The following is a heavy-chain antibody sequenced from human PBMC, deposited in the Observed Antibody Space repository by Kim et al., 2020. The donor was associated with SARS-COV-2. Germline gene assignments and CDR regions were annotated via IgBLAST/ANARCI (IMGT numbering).Heavy chain of an antibody. CDR2: ISYDGSNK. D-gene: IGHD3-22*01. Sequence: GGSLRLSCAASGFTFSSYAMHWVRQAPGKGLEWVAVISYDGSNKYYADSVKGRFTISRDNSKNTLYLQMNSLRAEDTAVYYCARDYYYSSGYYWTFDYWG. V-gene: IGHV3-30-3*01. CDR1: GFTFSSYA. J-gene: IGHJ4*01. CDR3: ARDYYYSSGYYWTFDY.